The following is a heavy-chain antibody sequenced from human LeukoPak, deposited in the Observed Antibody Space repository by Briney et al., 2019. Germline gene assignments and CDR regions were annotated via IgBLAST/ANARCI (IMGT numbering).Heavy chain of an antibody. CDR1: GVSISAYY. V-gene: IGHV4-4*07. J-gene: IGHJ6*02. CDR2: IYPGESIYASENT. CDR3: ARILGYDSSGYYTPFYYYYGMDV. Sequence: SETLSLTCSVSGVSISAYYWSWIRQPAGKGLEWIGRIYPGESIYASENTNYNPSLKSRVTISVDTSKNQFSLKLSSVTAADTAVYYCARILGYDSSGYYTPFYYYYGMDVWGQGTTVTVSS. D-gene: IGHD3-22*01.